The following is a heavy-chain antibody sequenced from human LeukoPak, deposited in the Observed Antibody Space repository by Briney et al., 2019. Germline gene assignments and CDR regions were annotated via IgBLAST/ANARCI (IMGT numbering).Heavy chain of an antibody. D-gene: IGHD3-9*01. CDR3: ARASPLRYFDWLFSGRPYPYYMDV. CDR2: INSDGSST. CDR1: GFTFSSYW. V-gene: IGHV3-74*01. J-gene: IGHJ6*03. Sequence: SGGSLRLSCAASGFTFSSYWMHWVRHAPGKGLVWVSRINSDGSSTSYADSVKGRFTISRDNAKNTLYLQMNSLRAEDTAVYYCARASPLRYFDWLFSGRPYPYYMDVWGKGTTVTISS.